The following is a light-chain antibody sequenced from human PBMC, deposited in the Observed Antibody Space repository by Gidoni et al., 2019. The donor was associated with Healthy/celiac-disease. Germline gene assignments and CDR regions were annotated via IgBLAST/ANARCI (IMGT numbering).Light chain of an antibody. CDR3: SSYTSSSPPYV. CDR1: SSDVGGYNY. J-gene: IGLJ1*01. Sequence: QSALTQPAAVSGSPGRSIPISCTGTSSDVGGYNYVSWYQQHPGKAPKLMIYDVSNRPSGVSNRFSGSKSGNTSSLTISGLQAEDEADYYCSSYTSSSPPYVFGTGTKVTVL. V-gene: IGLV2-14*01. CDR2: DVS.